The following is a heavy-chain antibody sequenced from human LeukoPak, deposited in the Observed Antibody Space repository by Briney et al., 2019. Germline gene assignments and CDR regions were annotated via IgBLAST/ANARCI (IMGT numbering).Heavy chain of an antibody. CDR3: ARGSDYDDYFYMDF. V-gene: IGHV1-2*02. Sequence: ASVKVSCKTSGYRFTGYYLHWVRQAPGQGLEWMGWMNPKSGVTDYARKFQGRVTMTRDTSISTAYMELTRLRSDDTAVYFCARGSDYDDYFYMDFWGKGTTVTVSS. CDR2: MNPKSGVT. CDR1: GYRFTGYY. J-gene: IGHJ6*03.